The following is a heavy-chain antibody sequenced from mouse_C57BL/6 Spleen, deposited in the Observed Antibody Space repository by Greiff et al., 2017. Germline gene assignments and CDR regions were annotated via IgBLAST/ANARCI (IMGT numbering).Heavy chain of an antibody. Sequence: QVQLQQSGPELVKPGASVKISCKASGYAFSSSWMNWVKQRPGKGLEWTGRIYPGDGDTNYNGRLKGKATLTADKSSSTSYMQLSSLTSEDSAVYCCARFPLPSYDYDGDYYAMDYWGQGTSVTVSS. CDR1: GYAFSSSW. J-gene: IGHJ4*01. CDR3: ARFPLPSYDYDGDYYAMDY. D-gene: IGHD2-4*01. V-gene: IGHV1-82*01. CDR2: IYPGDGDT.